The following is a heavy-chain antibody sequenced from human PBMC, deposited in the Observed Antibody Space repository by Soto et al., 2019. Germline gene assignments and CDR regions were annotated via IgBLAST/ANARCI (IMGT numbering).Heavy chain of an antibody. Sequence: EASVKVSCKASGYTFTNYGISWVRQAPGQGLEWMGWINTYNGNTNHAQKLQGRVTMTTDTSTSTAYMELRSLRSDDTAVYYCARCVGSGTYYNQYNWFDPWGERTLVTVSS. D-gene: IGHD3-10*01. CDR3: ARCVGSGTYYNQYNWFDP. J-gene: IGHJ5*02. CDR1: GYTFTNYG. CDR2: INTYNGNT. V-gene: IGHV1-18*01.